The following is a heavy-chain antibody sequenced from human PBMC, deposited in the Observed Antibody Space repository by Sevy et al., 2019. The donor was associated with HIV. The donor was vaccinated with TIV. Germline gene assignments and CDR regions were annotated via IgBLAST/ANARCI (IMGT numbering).Heavy chain of an antibody. CDR1: GYTFTSYG. V-gene: IGHV1-18*04. D-gene: IGHD6-6*01. CDR3: ARDGIAARPYYCYYYMDV. Sequence: ASVKVSCKASGYTFTSYGISWVRQAPGQGLEWMGWISAYNGNTNYAQKLQGRVTMTTDTSTSTAYMELRSLRSDETAGYYCARDGIAARPYYCYYYMDVWGKGTTVTVSS. J-gene: IGHJ6*03. CDR2: ISAYNGNT.